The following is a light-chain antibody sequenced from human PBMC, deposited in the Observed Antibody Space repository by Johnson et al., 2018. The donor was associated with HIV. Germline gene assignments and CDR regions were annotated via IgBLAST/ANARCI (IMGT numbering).Light chain of an antibody. Sequence: QSVLTQPPSVSAAPGQKVTIFCSGSSSNIGNNYVSWYQQVPGTAPKLLIYENNKRPSGIPDRFSGSKSGTSATLGITGLQTGDEADYYCETWDTSLSAGVFGTGTKGTVL. V-gene: IGLV1-51*02. CDR2: ENN. CDR3: ETWDTSLSAGV. CDR1: SSNIGNNY. J-gene: IGLJ1*01.